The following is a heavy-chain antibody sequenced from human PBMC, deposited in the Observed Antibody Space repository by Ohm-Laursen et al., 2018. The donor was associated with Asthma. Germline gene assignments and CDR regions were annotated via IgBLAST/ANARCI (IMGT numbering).Heavy chain of an antibody. CDR1: GDSVSSKTAA. CDR3: ARFVAVAGRDYFDY. CDR2: TYYRSKWYN. Sequence: QTLSLTCAISGDSVSSKTAAWNWIRQSPWRGLEWLGRTYYRSKWYNDYAVSVKSRITINPDTSKNQFSLQLNSVTPEDTAVYYCARFVAVAGRDYFDYWGQGTLVTVSS. J-gene: IGHJ4*02. V-gene: IGHV6-1*01. D-gene: IGHD6-19*01.